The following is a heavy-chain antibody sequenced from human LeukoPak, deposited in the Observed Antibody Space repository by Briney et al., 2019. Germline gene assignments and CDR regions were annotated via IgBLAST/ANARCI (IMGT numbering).Heavy chain of an antibody. J-gene: IGHJ4*02. CDR2: ISDSGAM. CDR1: GFTFSNYG. V-gene: IGHV3-48*01. Sequence: PGRSLRLSCAASGFTFSNYGIHWVRQAPGKGLEWVSYISDSGAMYYADSVRGRFTISRENAQNSLFLQMNSLRAEDTAVYYCARDGGYRGYDADCWGQGTLVTVSS. CDR3: ARDGGYRGYDADC. D-gene: IGHD5-12*01.